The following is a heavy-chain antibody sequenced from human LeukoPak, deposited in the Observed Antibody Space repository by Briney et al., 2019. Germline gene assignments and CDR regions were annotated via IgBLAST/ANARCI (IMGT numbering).Heavy chain of an antibody. V-gene: IGHV4-4*07. Sequence: ETLSLTCTVSGGSFSIYYWSWIRQPAGKGLEWIGRIYTSGSTNYNPSLKSRVTMSVDTSKNQFSLKLSSVTAADTAVYYCARFSSIAAAFDYWGQGTLVTVSS. D-gene: IGHD6-13*01. J-gene: IGHJ4*02. CDR2: IYTSGST. CDR1: GGSFSIYY. CDR3: ARFSSIAAAFDY.